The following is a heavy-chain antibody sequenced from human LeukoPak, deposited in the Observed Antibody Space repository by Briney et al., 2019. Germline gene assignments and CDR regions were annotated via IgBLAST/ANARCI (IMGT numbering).Heavy chain of an antibody. V-gene: IGHV3-23*01. CDR3: AKDPGVAATLSGAFDI. D-gene: IGHD2-15*01. CDR2: ISGSGGST. Sequence: GGSLRLSCAASGFTFSSYAMSWVRQAPGKGLEWVSAISGSGGSTYYADSVKGRFTISRDNSKNTLYLQMNSLRAEDTAVYYCAKDPGVAATLSGAFDIWGRGKMVTVSS. CDR1: GFTFSSYA. J-gene: IGHJ3*02.